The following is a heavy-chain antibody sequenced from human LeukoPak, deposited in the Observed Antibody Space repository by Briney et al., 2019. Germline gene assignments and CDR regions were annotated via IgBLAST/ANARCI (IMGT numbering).Heavy chain of an antibody. CDR2: ISGSGGST. D-gene: IGHD3-3*01. J-gene: IGHJ5*02. V-gene: IGHV3-23*01. Sequence: QTGGSLRLSCAASGFTFSSSAMSWVRQAPGKGLEWVSAISGSGGSTYYADSVKGRFTISRDNSKNTLYLQMNSLRAEDTAVYYCAKGGRFLEWLHWFDPWGQGTLVTVSS. CDR3: AKGGRFLEWLHWFDP. CDR1: GFTFSSSA.